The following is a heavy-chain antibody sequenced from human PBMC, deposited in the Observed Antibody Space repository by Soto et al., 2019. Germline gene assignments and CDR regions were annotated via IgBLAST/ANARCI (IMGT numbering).Heavy chain of an antibody. CDR2: ISASGAYK. Sequence: GGSLRLSCAASGFNFNTYSMNWVRQVPGKGLQWVSFISASGAYKYYADSVRGRFTISRDNAKKSVFLEMNSLTADDTAIYYCAGERSALPGARDAMDVWGQGTTVTV. J-gene: IGHJ6*02. CDR3: AGERSALPGARDAMDV. CDR1: GFNFNTYS. D-gene: IGHD1-26*01. V-gene: IGHV3-21*01.